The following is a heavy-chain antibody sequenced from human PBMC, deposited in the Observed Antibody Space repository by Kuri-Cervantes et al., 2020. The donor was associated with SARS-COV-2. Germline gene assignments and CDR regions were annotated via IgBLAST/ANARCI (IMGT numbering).Heavy chain of an antibody. J-gene: IGHJ4*02. V-gene: IGHV4-34*01. Sequence: SETLSLTCAVYGGSFSGYYRSWIRQPPGKGLEWIGEINHSGSTNYNPSLKSRVTISVDTSKNQFSLKLRSVTAADTAVYYCASSRGYSYGFFDYWGQGTLVTVSS. CDR1: GGSFSGYY. CDR2: INHSGST. CDR3: ASSRGYSYGFFDY. D-gene: IGHD5-18*01.